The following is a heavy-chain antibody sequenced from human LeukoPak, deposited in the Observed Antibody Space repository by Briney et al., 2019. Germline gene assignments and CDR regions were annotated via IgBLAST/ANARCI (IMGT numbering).Heavy chain of an antibody. CDR3: AKDARGYYYDSSGYWGYFDY. D-gene: IGHD3-22*01. CDR2: ISASGGST. V-gene: IGHV3-23*01. J-gene: IGHJ4*02. Sequence: GGSLRLSCAASGFTFSSYAMSWVRQAPGKGLEWVSGISASGGSTWYADSVKGRFTISRDNSKNTLYLQMNSLRAEDTAVYYCAKDARGYYYDSSGYWGYFDYWGQGTLVTVSS. CDR1: GFTFSSYA.